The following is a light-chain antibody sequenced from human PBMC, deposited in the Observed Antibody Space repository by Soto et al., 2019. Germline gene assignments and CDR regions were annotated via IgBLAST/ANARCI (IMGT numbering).Light chain of an antibody. V-gene: IGLV4-69*01. CDR3: QTWGTGIRV. CDR2: VNSDGSH. CDR1: SGHSNYA. J-gene: IGLJ1*01. Sequence: QAVVTKSPSASASLGASVKLTCTLSSGHSNYAIAWHQQQPEKGPRYLMKVNSDGSHRKGDGIPDRFSGSSSGAQRYLTISSLQSEDEADYYCQTWGTGIRVFGTGTKLTVL.